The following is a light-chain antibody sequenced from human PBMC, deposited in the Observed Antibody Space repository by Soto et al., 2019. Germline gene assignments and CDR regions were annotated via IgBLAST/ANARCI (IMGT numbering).Light chain of an antibody. Sequence: DIQMTQSPSSLSASVGDRVTITCRARQSISSYLNWYQQKPGKAPKLLIYAASSLQSGVPSKFSGSGSATDFTLTISSLQPEDFATYYCQQSYGTPLTFGGGTKVEIQ. V-gene: IGKV1-39*01. J-gene: IGKJ4*01. CDR1: QSISSY. CDR2: AAS. CDR3: QQSYGTPLT.